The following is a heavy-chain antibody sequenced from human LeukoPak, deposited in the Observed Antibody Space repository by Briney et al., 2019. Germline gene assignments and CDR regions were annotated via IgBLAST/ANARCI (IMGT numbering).Heavy chain of an antibody. D-gene: IGHD1-26*01. CDR1: GGSFSGYY. CDR3: ARDSVYSGSSLDY. Sequence: SETLSLTCAVYGGSFSGYYWSWIRQPPGKGLEWIGEINHSGSTNYNPSLKSRVTISVDTSKNQFSLKLSSVTAADTAVYYCARDSVYSGSSLDYWGQGALVTVSS. V-gene: IGHV4-34*01. J-gene: IGHJ4*02. CDR2: INHSGST.